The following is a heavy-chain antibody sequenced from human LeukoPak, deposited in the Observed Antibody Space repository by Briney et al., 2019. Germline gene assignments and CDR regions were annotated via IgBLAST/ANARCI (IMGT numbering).Heavy chain of an antibody. J-gene: IGHJ4*02. CDR2: ISGSGGST. D-gene: IGHD3-22*01. V-gene: IGHV3-23*01. Sequence: TGGSLRLTCAASGFTFSSYAMSWVRQAPGKGLEWVSAISGSGGSTYYADSVKGRFTISRDNSKNTLYLQMNSLRAEDTAVYYCAKDGVGYYDSSGYYSSSYFDYWGQGTLVTVSS. CDR3: AKDGVGYYDSSGYYSSSYFDY. CDR1: GFTFSSYA.